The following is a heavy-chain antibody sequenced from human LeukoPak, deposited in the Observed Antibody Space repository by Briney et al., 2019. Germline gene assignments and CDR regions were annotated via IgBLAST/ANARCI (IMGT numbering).Heavy chain of an antibody. Sequence: AGGSLRLSCAASGFTFSSYAVSWVRQAPGKGLEWVSAISGSGGSTYYADSVKGRFTISRDNSKNTLYLQMNSLRAEDTAVYYCAKGAHVLLWFGELLPTDYWGQGTLVTVSS. D-gene: IGHD3-10*01. J-gene: IGHJ4*02. V-gene: IGHV3-23*01. CDR1: GFTFSSYA. CDR2: ISGSGGST. CDR3: AKGAHVLLWFGELLPTDY.